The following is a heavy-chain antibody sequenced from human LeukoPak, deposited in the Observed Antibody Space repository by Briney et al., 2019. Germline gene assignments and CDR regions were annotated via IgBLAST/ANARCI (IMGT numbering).Heavy chain of an antibody. J-gene: IGHJ4*02. CDR3: ASGDIQLWYFDY. Sequence: SETLSLTCAVYGGSFSGYYWSWIRQPPGKGLEWIGEINHSGSTNYNPSLKSRVTISVDTSKNQFSLKLSSVTPPEPAVYYCASGDIQLWYFDYWGQGTLVTVSS. D-gene: IGHD5-18*01. V-gene: IGHV4-34*01. CDR1: GGSFSGYY. CDR2: INHSGST.